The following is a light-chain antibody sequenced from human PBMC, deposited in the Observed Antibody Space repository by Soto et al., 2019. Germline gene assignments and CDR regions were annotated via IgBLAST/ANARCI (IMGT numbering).Light chain of an antibody. J-gene: IGKJ4*01. CDR3: QQRSNWPLT. CDR2: DAS. Sequence: EIVLTQSPATLSLSPGERATLSCRASQSVSSYLAWYQQKPVQAPRLLIYDASNRATGIPARFSGSGSGTDLTLTISSLEPDDFAVYYCQQRSNWPLTFGGGTKVEIK. V-gene: IGKV3-11*01. CDR1: QSVSSY.